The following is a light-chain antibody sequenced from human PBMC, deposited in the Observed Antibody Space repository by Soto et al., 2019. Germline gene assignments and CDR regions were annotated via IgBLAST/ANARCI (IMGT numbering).Light chain of an antibody. J-gene: IGKJ4*01. CDR2: KAS. CDR1: QSVSSW. CDR3: QQYYSYSRT. V-gene: IGKV1-5*03. Sequence: DIQMTQSPSILSTSVGDRVTITCRASQSVSSWLAWYQQKPGKAPKLLIYKASSLESGVPSRFSGSGSGTEFTLTISSLQPDDFATYYCQQYYSYSRTFGGGTKVDIK.